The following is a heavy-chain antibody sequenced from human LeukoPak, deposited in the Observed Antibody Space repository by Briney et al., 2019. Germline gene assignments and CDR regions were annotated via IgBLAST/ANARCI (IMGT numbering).Heavy chain of an antibody. CDR1: GFTFSSYG. D-gene: IGHD2-2*01. CDR3: AKDTGFYCSSTSCYFDY. J-gene: IGHJ4*02. CDR2: ISYDGSNK. Sequence: GRSLRLSCAASGFTFSSYGMHWVRQAPGKGLEWVAIISYDGSNKYYADSVKGRFTISRDNSKNTLYLQMNSLRAEDTAVYYCAKDTGFYCSSTSCYFDYWGQGTLVTVSS. V-gene: IGHV3-30*18.